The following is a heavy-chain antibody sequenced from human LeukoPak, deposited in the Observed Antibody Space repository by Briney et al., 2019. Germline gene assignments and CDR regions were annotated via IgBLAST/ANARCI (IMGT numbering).Heavy chain of an antibody. V-gene: IGHV3-30*03. J-gene: IGHJ4*02. CDR2: RSYNGRRK. CDR1: GFILSSYG. Sequence: GGSLRLSCAASGFILSSYGMHWVRQGPGKGLEWVALRSYNGRRKEYAASVKGRFTIDRDNSKNTVYLQMNNLRPDDTAIYFCARQEARNYYYEGLDYWGPGNLVTVSS. D-gene: IGHD3-22*01. CDR3: ARQEARNYYYEGLDY.